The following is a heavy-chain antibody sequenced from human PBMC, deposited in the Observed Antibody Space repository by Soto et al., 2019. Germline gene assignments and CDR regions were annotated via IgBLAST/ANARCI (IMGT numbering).Heavy chain of an antibody. J-gene: IGHJ5*02. CDR2: IYHSGST. CDR3: ARDSFPLQTGNWFDP. V-gene: IGHV4-4*02. D-gene: IGHD4-4*01. CDR1: GGSISSSNW. Sequence: SETLSLTCAVSGGSISSSNWWSWVRQPPGKGLEWIGEIYHSGSTNYNPSLKSRVTISVDKSKNQFSLKLSSVTAADTAVYYCARDSFPLQTGNWFDPWGQGTLVTVSS.